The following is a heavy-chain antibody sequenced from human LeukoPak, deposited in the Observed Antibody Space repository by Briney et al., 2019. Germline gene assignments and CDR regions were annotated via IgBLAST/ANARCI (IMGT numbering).Heavy chain of an antibody. CDR3: AREGCFGSRCYSSTPSWYYYYMDV. CDR1: GFTFSSYA. V-gene: IGHV3-23*01. CDR2: ISGSGGST. D-gene: IGHD2-21*02. J-gene: IGHJ6*03. Sequence: GGSLRLSCAASGFTFSSYAMSWVRQAPGKGLEWASAISGSGGSTYYADSVKGRFTISRDNSKNTLYLQMNSLRAEDTAVYYCAREGCFGSRCYSSTPSWYYYYMDVWGKGTTVTVSS.